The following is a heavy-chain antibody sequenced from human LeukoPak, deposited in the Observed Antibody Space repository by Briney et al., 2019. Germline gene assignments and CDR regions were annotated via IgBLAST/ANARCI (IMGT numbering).Heavy chain of an antibody. CDR1: GFRFSDYY. Sequence: GGSLRLSCAATGFRFSDYYMSWIRQAPGKGLEWVSYISSTGNSIFYADSVKGRFTISRDHAKNSLSLQLNSLRAEDTAVYYCAKGEIRYGYWFEHWGQGTLVTVSS. V-gene: IGHV3-11*01. D-gene: IGHD3-10*01. J-gene: IGHJ5*02. CDR2: ISSTGNSI. CDR3: AKGEIRYGYWFEH.